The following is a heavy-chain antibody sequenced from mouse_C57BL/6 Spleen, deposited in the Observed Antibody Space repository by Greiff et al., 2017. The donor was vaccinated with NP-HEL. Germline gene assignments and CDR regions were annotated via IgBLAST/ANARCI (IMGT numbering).Heavy chain of an antibody. Sequence: QVQLKQPGAELVKPGASVKMSCKASGYTFTSYWITWVKQRPGQGLEWIGDIYPGSGSTNYNEKFKSKATLTVDTSSSTAYMQLSSLTSEDSAVYYCATADGYYGYFDVWGTGTTVTVSS. CDR1: GYTFTSYW. D-gene: IGHD2-3*01. J-gene: IGHJ1*03. V-gene: IGHV1-55*01. CDR2: IYPGSGST. CDR3: ATADGYYGYFDV.